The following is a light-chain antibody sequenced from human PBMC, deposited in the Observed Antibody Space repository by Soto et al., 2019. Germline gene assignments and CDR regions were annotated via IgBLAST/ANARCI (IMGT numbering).Light chain of an antibody. CDR2: GAS. CDR1: QSVSSN. V-gene: IGKV3-15*01. Sequence: EIVMTQAPAALSVKQGERATLSCRASQSVSSNLAWYQQKPGQAPRLLIYGASTRATGIPARFSGSGSGTEFTLTISSLQSEDFAVYYCQQYNNWPRTFGQGTKVDIK. J-gene: IGKJ1*01. CDR3: QQYNNWPRT.